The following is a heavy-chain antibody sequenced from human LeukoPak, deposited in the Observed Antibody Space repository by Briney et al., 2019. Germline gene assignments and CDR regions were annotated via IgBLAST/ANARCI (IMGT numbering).Heavy chain of an antibody. CDR3: ARDRRDDYVWGSSRPQDY. CDR1: GYTFSNYG. D-gene: IGHD3-16*02. CDR2: ISAYNGKT. Sequence: ASVKVSCKASGYTFSNYGISWVRQAPGQGLEWMGWISAYNGKTDYAQNLQGRVTMTTDTSTSSAYMELRSLRFDDTAVYYCARDRRDDYVWGSSRPQDYWGQGTLVTVSS. J-gene: IGHJ4*02. V-gene: IGHV1-18*01.